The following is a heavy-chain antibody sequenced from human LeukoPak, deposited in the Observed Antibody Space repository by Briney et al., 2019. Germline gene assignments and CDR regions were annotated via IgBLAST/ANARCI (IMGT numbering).Heavy chain of an antibody. V-gene: IGHV3-30*18. Sequence: PGGSLRLSCAASGFTFSSYAMSWVRQAPGEGLEWVAVISYDGSNKYYADSVKGRFTISRDNSKNTLYLQMNSLRAEDTAVYYCAKDGSTFYWGQGTLVTVSS. CDR1: GFTFSSYA. D-gene: IGHD3-16*01. CDR2: ISYDGSNK. J-gene: IGHJ4*02. CDR3: AKDGSTFY.